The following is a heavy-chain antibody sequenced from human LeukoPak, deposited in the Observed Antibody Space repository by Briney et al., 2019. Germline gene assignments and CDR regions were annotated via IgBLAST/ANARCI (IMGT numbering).Heavy chain of an antibody. CDR2: IKQDGSEK. CDR3: ARGRGGYSSSWLDY. Sequence: GGPLRLSCAASGFTFSSYWMSWVRQAPGKGLEWVANIKQDGSEKYYVDSVKGRFTISRDNAKNSLYLQMNSLRAEDTAVYCCARGRGGYSSSWLDYWGQGTLVTVSS. V-gene: IGHV3-7*01. J-gene: IGHJ4*02. CDR1: GFTFSSYW. D-gene: IGHD6-13*01.